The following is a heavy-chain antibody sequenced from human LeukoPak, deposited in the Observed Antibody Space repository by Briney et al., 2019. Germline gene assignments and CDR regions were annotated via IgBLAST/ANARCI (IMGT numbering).Heavy chain of an antibody. J-gene: IGHJ6*03. V-gene: IGHV1-2*02. D-gene: IGHD4-17*01. Sequence: ASVKVSCKASGYTFTGYYMHWVRQAPGQGLEWMGWINPNSGGTNYAQKFQGRVTMTRDTSISTAYMELRRLRSDDTAVYYCARSTTVTTSMGYYYYMDVWGKGTTVTVSS. CDR1: GYTFTGYY. CDR3: ARSTTVTTSMGYYYYMDV. CDR2: INPNSGGT.